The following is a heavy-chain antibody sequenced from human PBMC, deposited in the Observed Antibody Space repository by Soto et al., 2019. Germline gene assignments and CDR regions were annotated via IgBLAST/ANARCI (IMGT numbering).Heavy chain of an antibody. Sequence: GGSLRLSCTTFGFIFGDNAMSWVRQAPGKGLEWVGFIRSKGYGGTTDYAAYAKGRFTISRDDSRSIAYLQMNSLQTEDTAVYYCTRAGIDRTGTTHYYYGMDIWGQGTTVTVSS. D-gene: IGHD1-1*01. CDR1: GFIFGDNA. J-gene: IGHJ6*02. V-gene: IGHV3-49*04. CDR3: TRAGIDRTGTTHYYYGMDI. CDR2: IRSKGYGGTT.